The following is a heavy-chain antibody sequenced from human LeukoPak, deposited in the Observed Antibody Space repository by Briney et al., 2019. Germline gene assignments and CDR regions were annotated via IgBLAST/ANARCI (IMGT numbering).Heavy chain of an antibody. D-gene: IGHD4-17*01. CDR2: IIPIVGTA. Sequence: GCSVSLSCAASGVTFSGYAISWVRQAPGQGLEWMGGIIPIVGTAKYAQKLQGRVTITADESTSTDYMELRSLTSEDTAVYYCARARVTTFNWFDLWGKGTVVTVSS. V-gene: IGHV1-69*01. CDR3: ARARVTTFNWFDL. CDR1: GVTFSGYA. J-gene: IGHJ5*02.